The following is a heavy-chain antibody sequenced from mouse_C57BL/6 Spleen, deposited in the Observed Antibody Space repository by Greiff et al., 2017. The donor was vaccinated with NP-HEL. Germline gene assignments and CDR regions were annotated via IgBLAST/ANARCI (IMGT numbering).Heavy chain of an antibody. Sequence: QVQLQQPGAELVKPGASVTLSCKASGYTFTSYWMHWVKQRPGQGLEWIGMIHPNSGSTNYNEKFKSKATLTVDKSSSTAYMQLSSLTSEDSAVYYCARCDYGPFDYWGQGTTLTVSS. J-gene: IGHJ2*01. V-gene: IGHV1-64*01. CDR3: ARCDYGPFDY. D-gene: IGHD1-1*01. CDR1: GYTFTSYW. CDR2: IHPNSGST.